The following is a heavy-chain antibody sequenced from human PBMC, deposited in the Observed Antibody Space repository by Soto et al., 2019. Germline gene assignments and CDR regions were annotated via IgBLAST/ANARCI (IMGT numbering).Heavy chain of an antibody. V-gene: IGHV3-48*03. CDR2: ISLSGNTI. J-gene: IGHJ5*02. CDR3: ARDGGFDWFYP. CDR1: GFTFSDYE. Sequence: EVHLVESGGGLVQPGGSLRLSCAASGFTFSDYEMNWVRQAPGKGLEWVSYISLSGNTIHYADSVKGRFTIARDNAKNSVYLQMNSLRVEDTAIYYCARDGGFDWFYPWGQGTLVTVSS.